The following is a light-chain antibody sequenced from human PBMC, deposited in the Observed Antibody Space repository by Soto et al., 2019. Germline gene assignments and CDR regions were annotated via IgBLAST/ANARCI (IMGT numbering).Light chain of an antibody. CDR1: QDISSW. Sequence: DIQMTQSPSSVSASVGDRVTITCRASQDISSWLAWYQHKPGKAPSLLIYAASSLQSGVPSRFRGIGSGTDFALTIAGLESEDFATYYCQQANSFPLTFGGGTKVEIK. CDR3: QQANSFPLT. V-gene: IGKV1D-12*01. CDR2: AAS. J-gene: IGKJ4*01.